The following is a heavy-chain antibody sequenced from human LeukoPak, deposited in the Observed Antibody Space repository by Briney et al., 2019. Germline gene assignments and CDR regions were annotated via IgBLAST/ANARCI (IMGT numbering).Heavy chain of an antibody. CDR1: GFTFSSYG. CDR2: IPYDGSNK. Sequence: SGGSLRLSCAASGFTFSSYGMHWVRQAPGKGLEWVAVIPYDGSNKYYADSVKGRFTISRDNSKNTLYLQMNSLRAEDTAVYYCAKDRPKTYYDILTGYLFRNWFDPWGQGTLVTVSS. D-gene: IGHD3-9*01. V-gene: IGHV3-30*18. J-gene: IGHJ5*02. CDR3: AKDRPKTYYDILTGYLFRNWFDP.